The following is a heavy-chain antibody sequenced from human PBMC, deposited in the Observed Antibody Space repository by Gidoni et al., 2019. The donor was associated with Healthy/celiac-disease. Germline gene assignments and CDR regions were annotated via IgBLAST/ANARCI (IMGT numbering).Heavy chain of an antibody. CDR2: IYYSGST. J-gene: IGHJ4*02. D-gene: IGHD3-22*01. Sequence: QLQLQESGPGLVKPSETLSLTCTVSGGSISSSSYYWGWIRQPPGKGLEWIGSIYYSGSTYYNPSLKSRVTISVDTSKNQFSLKLSSVTAADTAVYYCAGLYYYDSSGYYSKFDYWGQGTLVTVSS. V-gene: IGHV4-39*01. CDR1: GGSISSSSYY. CDR3: AGLYYYDSSGYYSKFDY.